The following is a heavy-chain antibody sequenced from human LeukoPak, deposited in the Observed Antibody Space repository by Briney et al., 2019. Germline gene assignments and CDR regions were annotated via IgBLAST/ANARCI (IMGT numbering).Heavy chain of an antibody. CDR2: INTNTGEP. CDR3: ARDGFYNFWAGYYHPD. J-gene: IGHJ4*02. D-gene: IGHD3/OR15-3a*01. V-gene: IGHV7-4-1*02. Sequence: GASVKVSCKAFGYTFSSFAIYWVRQAPGQGLESMGWINTNTGEPTYAQGFTGRFVFSLDTSANTAYLQISRLKADDTALYFCARDGFYNFWAGYYHPDWGQGTLLTVST. CDR1: GYTFSSFA.